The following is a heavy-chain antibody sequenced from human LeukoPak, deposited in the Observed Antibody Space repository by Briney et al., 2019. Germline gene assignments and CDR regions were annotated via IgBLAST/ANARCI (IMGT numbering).Heavy chain of an antibody. CDR2: ISSSGGTI. Sequence: GGSLRLSCAASGFTFSDSYMSWIRQVPGKGLEWISYISSSGGTIHYADSVKGRFTISRDNAKNSLYLQMNSLRAEDTAVYYCAKEGGDWGEGYFDYWGQGTLVTVSS. J-gene: IGHJ4*02. CDR3: AKEGGDWGEGYFDY. V-gene: IGHV3-11*01. D-gene: IGHD7-27*01. CDR1: GFTFSDSY.